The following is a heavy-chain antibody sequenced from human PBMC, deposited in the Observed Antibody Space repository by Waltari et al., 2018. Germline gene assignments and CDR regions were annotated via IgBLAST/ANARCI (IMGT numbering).Heavy chain of an antibody. CDR2: IGFDGNKK. CDR3: ATGIAAPGIFDY. V-gene: IGHV3-33*08. J-gene: IGHJ4*02. CDR1: GLPFSNYG. Sequence: QVQLVESGGGVVQPGRSLRLSCEASGLPFSNYGRNWVRQAPGKGLEWVTVIGFDGNKKLYVDSVKGRFTISRDNSKNTLYLQMDSLRKEDTAMYYCATGIAAPGIFDYWGRGTLVTVSS. D-gene: IGHD6-13*01.